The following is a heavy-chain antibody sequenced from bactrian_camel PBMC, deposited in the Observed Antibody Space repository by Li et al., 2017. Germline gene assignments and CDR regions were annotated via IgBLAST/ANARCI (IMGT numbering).Heavy chain of an antibody. Sequence: HVQLVESGGGSVETGGSLRLSCASSGYSYRSNCLAWFRQAPGKEREAVAVYVGRTSTYYVESVKGRFTLSKDIARDTVYLQMNSLKPEDTAMYFCKTLGPPYGGSRCLNIWGQGTQVTVS. CDR2: YVGRTST. J-gene: IGHJ4*01. CDR3: KTLGPPYGGSRCLNI. V-gene: IGHV3S53*01. D-gene: IGHD6*01. CDR1: GYSYRSNC.